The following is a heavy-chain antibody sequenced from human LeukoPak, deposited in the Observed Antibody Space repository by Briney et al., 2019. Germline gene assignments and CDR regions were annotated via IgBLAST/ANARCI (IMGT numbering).Heavy chain of an antibody. CDR1: GFTFSSYD. D-gene: IGHD6-19*01. Sequence: GGSLRLSCAASGFTFSSYDMHWVRPATGKGLEWVSAIGTAGDTYYPGSVKGRFTISRENAKNSLYLQMNSLRAGDTAVYYCAREGSSGWIDYWGQGTLVTVSS. CDR3: AREGSSGWIDY. J-gene: IGHJ4*02. CDR2: IGTAGDT. V-gene: IGHV3-13*01.